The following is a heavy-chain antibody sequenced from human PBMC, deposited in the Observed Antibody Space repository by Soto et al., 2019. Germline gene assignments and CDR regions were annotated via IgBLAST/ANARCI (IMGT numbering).Heavy chain of an antibody. CDR3: ARGLGTGGTCYGLAGDF. Sequence: ASVKVSCKASGYIFTSHDINWVRHVPGQRHKWMGWMSPFSGNTGSAQKFQGRVSLTRNTSINTSYMELSSLTSDDTAVYFCARGLGTGGTCYGLAGDFWGQGTTVTVSS. CDR2: MSPFSGNT. V-gene: IGHV1-8*01. CDR1: GYIFTSHD. J-gene: IGHJ6*01. D-gene: IGHD2-15*01.